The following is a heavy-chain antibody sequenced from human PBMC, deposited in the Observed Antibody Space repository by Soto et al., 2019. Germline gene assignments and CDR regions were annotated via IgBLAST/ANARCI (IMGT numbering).Heavy chain of an antibody. CDR3: ASGTSFDH. J-gene: IGHJ4*02. CDR1: GFTFSNYG. CDR2: VSYDAANK. V-gene: IGHV3-30*03. Sequence: QVQLVESGGDVVQPGSSLRLACAASGFTFSNYGMHWVRQAPGKGLEWVAYVSYDAANKYYADSVRGRFTISRDNSENTLHLQMDSLSGADSALYFCASGTSFDHWGQGTLVSVSS.